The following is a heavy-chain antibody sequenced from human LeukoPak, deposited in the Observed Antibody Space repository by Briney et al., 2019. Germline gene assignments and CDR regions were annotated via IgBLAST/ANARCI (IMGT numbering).Heavy chain of an antibody. D-gene: IGHD2-2*02. J-gene: IGHJ4*02. CDR1: GFTFSSYA. CDR2: ISGSGGST. V-gene: IGHV3-23*01. Sequence: GGSLRLSCAASGFTFSSYAMSWVRQAPGKGLEWVSAISGSGGSTYYADSVKGRFTISRDNSKNTLYLQMNGLRAEDTAVYYCAKGFFCSSTSCYTPYDYWGQGTLVTVSS. CDR3: AKGFFCSSTSCYTPYDY.